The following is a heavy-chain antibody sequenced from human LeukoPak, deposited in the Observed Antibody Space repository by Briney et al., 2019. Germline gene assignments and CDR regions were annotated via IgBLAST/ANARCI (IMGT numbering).Heavy chain of an antibody. J-gene: IGHJ6*02. CDR1: GYTFTGYY. V-gene: IGHV1-2*02. CDR3: ARVLGGHYYYYYGMDV. D-gene: IGHD3-16*01. CDR2: INPNSGGT. Sequence: ASVKVSCKASGYTFTGYYMHWVRQAPGQGLEWMGWINPNSGGTNYAQKFQGRVTMTRDTSISTAYMELSRLRSDDTAVYYCARVLGGHYYYYYGMDVWGQGTTVTVSS.